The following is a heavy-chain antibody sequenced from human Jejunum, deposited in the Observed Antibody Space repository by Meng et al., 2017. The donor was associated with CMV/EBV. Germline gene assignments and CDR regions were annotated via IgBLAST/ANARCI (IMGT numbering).Heavy chain of an antibody. V-gene: IGHV3-74*01. CDR3: ARGGYDFWGGYGGP. D-gene: IGHD3-3*01. CDR2: INSDGSIT. J-gene: IGHJ5*02. CDR1: GFDFNNYY. Sequence: SGFDFNNYYMHWVRPGPGEELMWVSRINSDGSITVYADSVRGRFTISRDNAKSTVYLQMNSLRGDDTAVYFCARGGYDFWGGYGGPWGQGTLVTVSS.